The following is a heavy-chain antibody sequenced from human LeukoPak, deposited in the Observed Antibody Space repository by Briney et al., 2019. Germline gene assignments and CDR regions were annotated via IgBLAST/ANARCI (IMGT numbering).Heavy chain of an antibody. J-gene: IGHJ3*02. CDR1: GYTFTYYY. CDR2: IDPSVGST. V-gene: IGHV1-46*01. Sequence: GASVKVSCKASGYTFTYYYMHWVRQAPGQGLEYMGIIDPSVGSTSYAQKFQGRVTMTRDTSASTVYMELSSLTSEDTAVYYCAVGLLVTRALNDAFDIWGQGTMVTVSS. CDR3: AVGLLVTRALNDAFDI. D-gene: IGHD2-21*02.